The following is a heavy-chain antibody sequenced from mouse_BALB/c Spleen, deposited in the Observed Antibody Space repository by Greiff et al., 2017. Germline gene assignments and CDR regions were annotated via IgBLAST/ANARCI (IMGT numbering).Heavy chain of an antibody. CDR1: GYTFTEYI. CDR2: FYPGSGSI. J-gene: IGHJ2*01. V-gene: IGHV1-62-2*01. D-gene: IGHD1-1*01. CDR3: ARHEGYYYGSSWDSYFDY. Sequence: QVQLQQSGAELVKPGASVKLSCKASGYTFTEYIIHWVKQRSGQGLEWIGWFYPGSGSIKYNEKFKDKATLTADKSSSTVYMELSRLTSEDSAVYFCARHEGYYYGSSWDSYFDYWGQGTTLTVSS.